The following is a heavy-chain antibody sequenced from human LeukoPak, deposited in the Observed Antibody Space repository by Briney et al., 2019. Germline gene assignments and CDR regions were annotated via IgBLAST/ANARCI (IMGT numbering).Heavy chain of an antibody. J-gene: IGHJ6*03. CDR3: AREKSGTLTRAYYYIDV. CDR1: GDSMHSYY. D-gene: IGHD1-26*01. CDR2: AYSGVNA. Sequence: PSETLSLTCTVSGDSMHSYYWCWIRQSPEKGLEWIGRAYSGVNAYYNPSLQSRVTISVDKSNNQFSLDLASVTAADTTLYYCAREKSGTLTRAYYYIDVWGKGITVTVSS. V-gene: IGHV4-4*07.